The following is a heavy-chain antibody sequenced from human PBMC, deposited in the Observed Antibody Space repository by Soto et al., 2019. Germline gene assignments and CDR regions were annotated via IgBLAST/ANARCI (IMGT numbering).Heavy chain of an antibody. D-gene: IGHD3-10*01. J-gene: IGHJ4*02. Sequence: QVQLVESGGGVVQPGRSLRLSCAASGFTFSSYGMHWVRQAPGKGLEWVAVIWYDGSNKYYADSVKGRFTISRDNSKNTLYLQMNSLRAEDTAVYYCARGQPRDYFDYWGQGTLVTVSS. V-gene: IGHV3-33*01. CDR1: GFTFSSYG. CDR2: IWYDGSNK. CDR3: ARGQPRDYFDY.